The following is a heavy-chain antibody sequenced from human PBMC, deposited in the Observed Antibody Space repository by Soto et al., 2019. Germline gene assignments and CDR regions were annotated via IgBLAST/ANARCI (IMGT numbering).Heavy chain of an antibody. J-gene: IGHJ6*02. CDR3: ASLGVGDWANYYYYYCMDV. CDR1: GFTFSVYA. D-gene: IGHD2-21*02. CDR2: VTANGGST. Sequence: EVQLLESGGGFVQPGGSLRLPCAATGFTFSVYAMTWVRQAPGKGLEWVSAVTANGGSTYSADSVKGRFTISRDNSKNTLFLQMNSLRAEDTAVYYCASLGVGDWANYYYYYCMDVWGQGTTVTVSS. V-gene: IGHV3-23*01.